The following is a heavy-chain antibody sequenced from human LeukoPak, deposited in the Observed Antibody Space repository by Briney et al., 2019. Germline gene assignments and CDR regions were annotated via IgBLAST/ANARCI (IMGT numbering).Heavy chain of an antibody. V-gene: IGHV4-59*08. CDR2: IYYSGST. Sequence: SEPLSLTCTGSGGSIISYYWSWIRQPPGKGLEGIGYIYYSGSTNYNPSLKSRVTISVDTSKNQFSLKLSSVTAADTAVYYCARHLRGDYPVSYFDYWGQGTLVTVSS. CDR1: GGSIISYY. J-gene: IGHJ4*02. D-gene: IGHD4-17*01. CDR3: ARHLRGDYPVSYFDY.